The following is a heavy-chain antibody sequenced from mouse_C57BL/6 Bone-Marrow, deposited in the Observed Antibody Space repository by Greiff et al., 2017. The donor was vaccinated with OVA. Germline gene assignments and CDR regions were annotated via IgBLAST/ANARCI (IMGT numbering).Heavy chain of an antibody. CDR2: IWTGGGT. Sequence: VQLQESGPGLVAPSQSLSITCTVSGFSLTSYAISWVRQPPGKGLEWLGVIWTGGGTNYNSALKSRLSISKDNSKSQVFLKMNSLQTDDTARYYCVNYYGSSPHWYFDVWGTGTTVTVSS. D-gene: IGHD1-1*01. CDR3: VNYYGSSPHWYFDV. V-gene: IGHV2-9-1*01. J-gene: IGHJ1*03. CDR1: GFSLTSYA.